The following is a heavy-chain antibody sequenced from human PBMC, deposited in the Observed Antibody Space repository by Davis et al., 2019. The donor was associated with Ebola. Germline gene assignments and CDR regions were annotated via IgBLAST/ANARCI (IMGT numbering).Heavy chain of an antibody. CDR1: GGAINRSTYY. CDR2: IYYSGRT. Sequence: MPSDTLSLTCTLPGGAINRSTYYWGWIRQAPGKGLEWIANIYYSGRTYNNPSLKSRVTISVDTSNNQFSLHLSSVTAADTAIYYCARFEGDYGDYYFDYWGQGTLVTVSS. D-gene: IGHD4-17*01. V-gene: IGHV4-39*01. CDR3: ARFEGDYGDYYFDY. J-gene: IGHJ4*02.